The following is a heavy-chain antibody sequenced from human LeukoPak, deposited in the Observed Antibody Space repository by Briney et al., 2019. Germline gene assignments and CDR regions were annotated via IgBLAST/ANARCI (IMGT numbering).Heavy chain of an antibody. V-gene: IGHV3-21*01. J-gene: IGHJ5*02. Sequence: GGSLRLSCAASGFTFSSYSMNWVRQAPGKGLEWVSSISSSSSYIYYADSVKGRFTISRDSAKNSLYLQMNSLRAEDTAVYYCARDSMVRGVITNIDWFDPWGQGTLVTVSS. CDR2: ISSSSSYI. CDR1: GFTFSSYS. CDR3: ARDSMVRGVITNIDWFDP. D-gene: IGHD3-10*01.